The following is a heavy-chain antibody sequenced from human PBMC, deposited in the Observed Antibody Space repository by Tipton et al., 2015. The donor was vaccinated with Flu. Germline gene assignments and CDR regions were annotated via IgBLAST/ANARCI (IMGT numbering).Heavy chain of an antibody. J-gene: IGHJ6*02. CDR2: IRSKTDGGTT. Sequence: SLRLSCAASGLTFNNAWMCWVRQAPGKGLEWVGRIRSKTDGGTTDYAAPVKGRFSISRDDSKNTVYLQMDSLNTEDTGVYYCSTCGISGSRWYYAGMDVSGHGTTVTVSS. CDR3: STCGISGSRWYYAGMDV. D-gene: IGHD1-20*01. V-gene: IGHV3-15*01. CDR1: GLTFNNAW.